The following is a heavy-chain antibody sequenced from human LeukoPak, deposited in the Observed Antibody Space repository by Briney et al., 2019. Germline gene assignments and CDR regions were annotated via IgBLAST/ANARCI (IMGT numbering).Heavy chain of an antibody. J-gene: IGHJ2*01. V-gene: IGHV4-59*08. CDR2: IYYSGST. CDR3: ARRFPIAAAGTGWYFDL. Sequence: SETLSLTCIVSGGSISSYYWSWIRQPPGKGLEWIGYIYYSGSTNYNPSLKSRVTISVDTSKNQFSLKLSSVTAADTAVYYCARRFPIAAAGTGWYFDLWGRGTLVTVSS. CDR1: GGSISSYY. D-gene: IGHD6-13*01.